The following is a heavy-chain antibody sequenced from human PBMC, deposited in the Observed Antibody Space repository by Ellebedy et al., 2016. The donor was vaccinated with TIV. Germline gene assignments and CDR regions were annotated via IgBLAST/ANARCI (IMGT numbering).Heavy chain of an antibody. Sequence: MPGGSLRLSCTVSGGSFSSSHYYWAWIRQPPGKGLEWIGSISYSGSAYYNPSLKSRVTISVDTSKTQFSLNLTSVTATDTSVYYCARWNTDYYYAFDYWGQGTLVTVSS. D-gene: IGHD3-10*01. V-gene: IGHV4-39*01. CDR1: GGSFSSSHYY. J-gene: IGHJ4*02. CDR2: ISYSGSA. CDR3: ARWNTDYYYAFDY.